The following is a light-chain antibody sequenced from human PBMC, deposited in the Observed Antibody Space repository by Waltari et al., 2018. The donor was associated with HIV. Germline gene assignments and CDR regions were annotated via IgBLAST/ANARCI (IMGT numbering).Light chain of an antibody. CDR1: GGHP. Sequence: SGLTQPVSTTGTPGPSVAIPCSGFGGHPVNWCHPVPRAAPKLLIYNDLQRPSGIPDRFYGSKSGTSASLAIRDLHPEDEADYYCATWDDSRTGCVMFGGGTKVTV. J-gene: IGLJ3*02. CDR2: NDL. CDR3: ATWDDSRTGCVM. V-gene: IGLV1-44*01.